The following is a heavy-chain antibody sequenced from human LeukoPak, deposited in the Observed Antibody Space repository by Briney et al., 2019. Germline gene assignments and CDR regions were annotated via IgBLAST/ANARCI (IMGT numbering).Heavy chain of an antibody. J-gene: IGHJ4*02. Sequence: SVKVSCKASGGTFSSYAISWVRQAPGRGLEWMGGIIPIFGTANYAQKFQGRVTITADKSTSTAYMELSSLRSEDTAVYYCVRVRQQWLPADFDYWGQGTLVTVSS. CDR1: GGTFSSYA. CDR3: VRVRQQWLPADFDY. CDR2: IIPIFGTA. D-gene: IGHD6-19*01. V-gene: IGHV1-69*06.